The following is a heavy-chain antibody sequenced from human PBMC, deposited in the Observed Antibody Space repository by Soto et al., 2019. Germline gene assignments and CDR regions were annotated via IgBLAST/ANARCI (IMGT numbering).Heavy chain of an antibody. CDR3: AKDSNPHYDFWSGYYGKRHRSYYFDY. V-gene: IGHV3-23*01. CDR2: ISGSGGST. Sequence: GGSLRLSCAASGFTFSSYAMSWVRQAPGKGLEWVSAISGSGGSTYYADSVKGRFTISRDNSKNTLYLQMNSLRAEDTAVYYCAKDSNPHYDFWSGYYGKRHRSYYFDYWGQGTLVTVSS. CDR1: GFTFSSYA. J-gene: IGHJ4*02. D-gene: IGHD3-3*01.